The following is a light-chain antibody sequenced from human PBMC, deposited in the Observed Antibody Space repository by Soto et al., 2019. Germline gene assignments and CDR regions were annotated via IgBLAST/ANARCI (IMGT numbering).Light chain of an antibody. CDR1: SSDVGSYNL. V-gene: IGLV2-23*02. CDR3: CSYAGSSTPLI. J-gene: IGLJ1*01. Sequence: QCARTRPASGSGAAGQAITISCTGTSSDVGSYNLVSWYQQHPGKAPKLMIYEVSKRPSGVSNRFSGSKSGNTASLTISGLQAEDEADYYCCSYAGSSTPLIFGTGTKVTVL. CDR2: EVS.